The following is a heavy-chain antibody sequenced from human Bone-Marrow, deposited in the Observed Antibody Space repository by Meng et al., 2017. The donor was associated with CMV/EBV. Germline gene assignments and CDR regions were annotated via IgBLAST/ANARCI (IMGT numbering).Heavy chain of an antibody. J-gene: IGHJ3*02. V-gene: IGHV3-21*01. Sequence: GESLKISCAASGFTFSSYSMNWVRQAPGKGLEWVSSISSSSSYIYYADSVKGRFTISRDNAKNSLYLQMNSLRAEDTAVYYCARVPYSGSSPGAFDIWGQGKMVNVSS. CDR1: GFTFSSYS. CDR3: ARVPYSGSSPGAFDI. CDR2: ISSSSSYI. D-gene: IGHD1-26*01.